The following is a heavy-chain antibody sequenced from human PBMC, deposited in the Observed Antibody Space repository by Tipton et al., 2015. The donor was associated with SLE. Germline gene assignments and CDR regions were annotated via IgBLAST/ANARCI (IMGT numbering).Heavy chain of an antibody. V-gene: IGHV3-30*04. CDR1: GFTFSSYA. Sequence: SLRLSCAASGFTFSSYAMNWVRQAPGKGLEWVAVISYDGSNKYYADSAKGRFTISRDNSKNTLYLEMNSLRVEDTAVYYCARGWLQLWDYYYYYMDVWGKGTTVTVSS. CDR3: ARGWLQLWDYYYYYMDV. CDR2: ISYDGSNK. D-gene: IGHD5-24*01. J-gene: IGHJ6*03.